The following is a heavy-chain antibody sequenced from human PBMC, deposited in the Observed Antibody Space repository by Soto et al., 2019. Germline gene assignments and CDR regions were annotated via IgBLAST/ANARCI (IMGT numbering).Heavy chain of an antibody. V-gene: IGHV3-33*01. D-gene: IGHD2-15*01. CDR1: GFAFSSFG. CDR2: VGYDGSEK. J-gene: IGHJ4*02. Sequence: QVQLVESGGGVVQPGRSLRLSCAASGFAFSSFGMHWVRQAPGKGLEWVALVGYDGSEKYYGDSVKGRFTISRDSSENTVHLQRDSLRVEDTAVYFCARYCSGGTCYGGGLDYWGQGTLVTVSS. CDR3: ARYCSGGTCYGGGLDY.